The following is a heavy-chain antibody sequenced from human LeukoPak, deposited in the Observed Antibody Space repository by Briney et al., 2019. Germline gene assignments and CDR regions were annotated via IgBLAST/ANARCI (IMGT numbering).Heavy chain of an antibody. J-gene: IGHJ4*02. V-gene: IGHV1-46*01. D-gene: IGHD5-12*01. CDR3: ARDREATFPISRE. CDR1: GYTFTSYY. Sequence: VASVKVSCKASGYTFTSYYAHWVRQAPGQGLEWMGIINPSGGSTSYAQKFQGRVTMTRDTSTSTVYMELSSLRSEDTAVYYCARDREATFPISREWGQGTLVTVSS. CDR2: INPSGGST.